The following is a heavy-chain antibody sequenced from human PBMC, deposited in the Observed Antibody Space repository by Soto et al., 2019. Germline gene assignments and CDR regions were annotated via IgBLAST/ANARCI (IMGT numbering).Heavy chain of an antibody. J-gene: IGHJ5*02. Sequence: GASVKVSCKASGYTFTDYYIQWVRQAPGQGLEYMGWISPKSGGEAHAQKFQGRVTMTRDTSNSTAYMELRGLTSDDTAVYYCARVTLKAGNWFDPWGQGTLFTVSS. CDR3: ARVTLKAGNWFDP. CDR2: ISPKSGGE. V-gene: IGHV1-2*02. CDR1: GYTFTDYY.